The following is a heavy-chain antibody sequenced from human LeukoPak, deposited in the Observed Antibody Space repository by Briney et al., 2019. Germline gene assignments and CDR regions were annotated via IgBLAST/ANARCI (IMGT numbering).Heavy chain of an antibody. CDR2: IKPNSGDT. CDR1: GYTFTGYY. D-gene: IGHD2-21*02. V-gene: IGHV1-2*02. CDR3: ARVQVYCGGDCYAFDI. J-gene: IGHJ3*02. Sequence: ASVEVSCKASGYTFTGYYMHWVRQAPGQGLEWMGWIKPNSGDTKYAEKFQGRVTMTRDTSTSTAYMELSRLISDDTAVYYCARVQVYCGGDCYAFDIWGQGTMVTVSS.